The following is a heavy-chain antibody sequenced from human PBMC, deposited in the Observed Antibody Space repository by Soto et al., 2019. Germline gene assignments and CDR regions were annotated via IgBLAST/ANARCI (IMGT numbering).Heavy chain of an antibody. Sequence: SETLSLTCTVSGGSVSSNSYSWSWIRQPPGKGLEWIGYIYYTGSTNYNPSLESRVTISVDTSKNQFSLKLSSVTAADTAIYYFARDVHESCFDPWGQGTLVNVSS. CDR3: ARDVHESCFDP. J-gene: IGHJ5*02. V-gene: IGHV4-61*01. CDR1: GGSVSSNSYS. CDR2: IYYTGST.